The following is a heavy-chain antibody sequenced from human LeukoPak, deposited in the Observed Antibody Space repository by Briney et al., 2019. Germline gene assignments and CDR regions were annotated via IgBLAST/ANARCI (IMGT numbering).Heavy chain of an antibody. CDR3: ALLQTRKNPFAI. J-gene: IGHJ3*02. D-gene: IGHD2-15*01. CDR1: GFTFKSYN. CDR2: ISSSTNSI. Sequence: TGGSLRLSWAASGFTFKSYNMNWVRQAPGKGREGVSYISSSTNSIYYADSVKGRFTISRDNAKNSLFLQMNSLRDEATAVYYCALLQTRKNPFAIWGQGTMVTVSS. V-gene: IGHV3-48*02.